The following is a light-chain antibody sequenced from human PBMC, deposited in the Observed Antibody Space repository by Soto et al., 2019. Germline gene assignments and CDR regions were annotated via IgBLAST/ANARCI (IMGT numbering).Light chain of an antibody. Sequence: QSALTQPASVSGSLGQSITISCTGSNRDIGAYNLVSWYQQYPDTAPKLIIYEVRNRPSGVSYRFTGSRSGNTASLTISALQADDESTFYCSSYTTTSALLFGGRTKVTVL. CDR1: NRDIGAYNL. CDR3: SSYTTTSALL. J-gene: IGLJ3*02. CDR2: EVR. V-gene: IGLV2-14*01.